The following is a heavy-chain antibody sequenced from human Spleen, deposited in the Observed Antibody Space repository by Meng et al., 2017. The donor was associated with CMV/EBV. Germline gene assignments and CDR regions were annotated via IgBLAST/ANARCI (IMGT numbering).Heavy chain of an antibody. CDR2: IYYSGST. CDR1: GGSISSYY. CDR3: AREVTVAASGAFDI. Sequence: GSLRLSCTVSGGSISSYYWSWIRQPPGKGLEWIGYIYYSGSTNYNPSLKSRVTISVDTSKNQFSLKLSSVTAADTAVYYCAREVTVAASGAFDIWGQGTMVTVSS. D-gene: IGHD6-19*01. J-gene: IGHJ3*02. V-gene: IGHV4-59*01.